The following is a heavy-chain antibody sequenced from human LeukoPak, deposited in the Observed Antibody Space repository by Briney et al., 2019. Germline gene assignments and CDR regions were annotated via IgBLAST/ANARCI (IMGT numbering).Heavy chain of an antibody. CDR1: GGSFSGYY. J-gene: IGHJ3*02. CDR3: AEGIQLWSGAFDI. Sequence: SETLSLTCAVYGGSFSGYYWSWIRQPPGKGLEWIGEINHSGSTNYNPSLKSRVAISVDTSKNQFSLKLSSVTAADTAVYYCAEGIQLWSGAFDIWGQGTMVTVSS. CDR2: INHSGST. V-gene: IGHV4-34*01. D-gene: IGHD5-18*01.